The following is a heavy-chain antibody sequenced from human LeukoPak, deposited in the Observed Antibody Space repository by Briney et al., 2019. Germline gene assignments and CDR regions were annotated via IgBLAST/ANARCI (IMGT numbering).Heavy chain of an antibody. V-gene: IGHV4-39*07. D-gene: IGHD3-16*01. CDR1: GGSISSCGYY. Sequence: SETLSLTCTVSGGSISSCGYYWSWIRQHPGTGLEWIGEINHSGSTNYNPSLKSRVTISVDTSKNQFSLKLSSVTAADTAVYYCVRGRMGPDYWGQGTLVTVSS. J-gene: IGHJ4*02. CDR2: INHSGST. CDR3: VRGRMGPDY.